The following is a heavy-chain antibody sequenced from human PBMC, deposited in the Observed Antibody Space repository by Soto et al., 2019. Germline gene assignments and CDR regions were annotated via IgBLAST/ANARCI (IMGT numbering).Heavy chain of an antibody. CDR2: TRNKANSYTT. Sequence: EVQLVESGGGLVQPGGPLRLSCAASGFTFSDHYMDWVRQSPGKGLEWVGRTRNKANSYTTEYAASVKGRFTISRDDSKNSLYLQMNSLKIEDTAVYYCARRGTAVGIFDYWGQGTLVTVSS. D-gene: IGHD6-13*01. CDR1: GFTFSDHY. V-gene: IGHV3-72*01. J-gene: IGHJ4*02. CDR3: ARRGTAVGIFDY.